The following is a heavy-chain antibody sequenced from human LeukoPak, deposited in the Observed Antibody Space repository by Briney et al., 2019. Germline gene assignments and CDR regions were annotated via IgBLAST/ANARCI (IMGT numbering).Heavy chain of an antibody. J-gene: IGHJ4*02. CDR3: ASGKRWLPTPLWY. V-gene: IGHV4-39*01. CDR1: GGSISSSSYY. Sequence: SETLSLTRTVSGGSISSSSYYWGWIRQPPGKGLEWIGSIYYSGSTYYNPSLKSRVTISVDTSKNQFSLKLSSVTAADTAVYYCASGKRWLPTPLWYWGQGTLVTVSS. D-gene: IGHD5-24*01. CDR2: IYYSGST.